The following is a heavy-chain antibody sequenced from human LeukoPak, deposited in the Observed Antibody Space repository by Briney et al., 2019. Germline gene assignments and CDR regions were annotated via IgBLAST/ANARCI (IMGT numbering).Heavy chain of an antibody. J-gene: IGHJ4*02. CDR2: IYPGDSDT. Sequence: GESLKISCKGSGYSFTNYWIAWVRQMPGKGLEWMGIIYPGDSDTRYSPSFQGQVTISADKSISTAYLQWSSLRASDTAVYYCARHVGSSGWHVWGPGTLVTVSP. D-gene: IGHD6-19*01. CDR3: ARHVGSSGWHV. CDR1: GYSFTNYW. V-gene: IGHV5-51*01.